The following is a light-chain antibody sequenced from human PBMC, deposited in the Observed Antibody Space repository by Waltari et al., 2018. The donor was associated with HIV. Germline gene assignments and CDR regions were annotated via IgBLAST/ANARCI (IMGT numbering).Light chain of an antibody. J-gene: IGLJ1*01. CDR3: QSFDNSLNGYV. CDR1: SSNIGASFD. Sequence: QSVLTQPPSMSGAPGQRVTIPCTGSSSNIGASFDLHGYQFLPGTAPKLLIYANSNRPSGVPDRFSGSKSGTSASLIIAGLQPEDEAEYYCQSFDNSLNGYVFGSGTTVVVL. V-gene: IGLV1-40*01. CDR2: ANS.